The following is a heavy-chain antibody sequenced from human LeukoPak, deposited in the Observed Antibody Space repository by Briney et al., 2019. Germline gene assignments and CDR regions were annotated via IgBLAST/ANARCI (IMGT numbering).Heavy chain of an antibody. CDR2: INPSGGTT. D-gene: IGHD6-13*01. J-gene: IGHJ4*02. CDR3: ARDLGAGLAAADTGPIEY. V-gene: IGHV1-46*01. CDR1: GYTFTSYY. Sequence: GASVKLSCKASGYTFTSYYVHWVRQAPGQGLEWMGIINPSGGTTSYAQKFQGRVTLTRDTSTSTVYMELSSLRSEDTAVYYCARDLGAGLAAADTGPIEYWGQGTLVSVSS.